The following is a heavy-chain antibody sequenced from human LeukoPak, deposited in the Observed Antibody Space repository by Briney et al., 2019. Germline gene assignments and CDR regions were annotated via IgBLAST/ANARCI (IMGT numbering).Heavy chain of an antibody. V-gene: IGHV1-18*01. CDR2: ISAYNGNT. CDR1: GYTFTSYD. D-gene: IGHD4-23*01. Sequence: ASVIVSCKASGYTFTSYDMNWVRQAPGQGLEWMGWISAYNGNTNYAQKLQGRVTMTTDTSTSTAYMELRSLRSDDTAVYYCARHRTYGGNPTPGDYYYGMDVWGQGTTVTVSS. CDR3: ARHRTYGGNPTPGDYYYGMDV. J-gene: IGHJ6*02.